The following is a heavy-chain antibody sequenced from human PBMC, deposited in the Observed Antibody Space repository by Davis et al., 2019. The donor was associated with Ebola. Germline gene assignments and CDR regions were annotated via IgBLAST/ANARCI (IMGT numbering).Heavy chain of an antibody. J-gene: IGHJ4*02. CDR3: ARDGGCSSNSCYVYYFDY. D-gene: IGHD2-2*01. Sequence: AASVKVSCKASGYTFTSYDFNWVRQVTGQGLEWMGWMNPNSGNTGYAQKFQGRVTMTTDTTTGTAYMELRSLRSDDTAVYYCARDGGCSSNSCYVYYFDYWGQGTLVTVSS. CDR1: GYTFTSYD. V-gene: IGHV1-8*01. CDR2: MNPNSGNT.